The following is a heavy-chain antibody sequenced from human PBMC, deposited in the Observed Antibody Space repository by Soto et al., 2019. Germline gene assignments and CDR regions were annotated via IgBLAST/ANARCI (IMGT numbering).Heavy chain of an antibody. CDR1: GFTFSSYS. CDR2: ISSSSSYI. CDR3: ARDRPYYGGNGYYFDY. V-gene: IGHV3-21*01. J-gene: IGHJ4*02. D-gene: IGHD4-17*01. Sequence: EVQLVESGGGLVKPGGSLRLSCAASGFTFSSYSMNWVRQAPGKGLEWVSSISSSSSYIYYADSVKGRFTISRDNAKNSLYLQMNSLRAEDTAVYYCARDRPYYGGNGYYFDYWGQGTLVTVSS.